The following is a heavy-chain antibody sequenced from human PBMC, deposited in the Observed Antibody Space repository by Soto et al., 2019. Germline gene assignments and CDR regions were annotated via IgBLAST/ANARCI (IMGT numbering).Heavy chain of an antibody. CDR2: ISAYDGNT. CDR3: ARGGYYDSSGSRNYSYYGMNV. Sequence: QVQLVQSGAEVKKPGASVKVSCKASGYTFTSYGINWVRQAPGQGLEWLGWISAYDGNTNYAQILQGRVSMTTDTSTNTAYMELRSLRSDDTAMYYCARGGYYDSSGSRNYSYYGMNVWGQGTTVTVSS. V-gene: IGHV1-18*01. CDR1: GYTFTSYG. J-gene: IGHJ6*02. D-gene: IGHD3-22*01.